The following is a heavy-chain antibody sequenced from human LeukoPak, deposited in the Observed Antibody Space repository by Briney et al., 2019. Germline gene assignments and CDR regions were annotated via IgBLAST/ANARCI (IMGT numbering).Heavy chain of an antibody. V-gene: IGHV4-61*01. J-gene: IGHJ4*02. D-gene: IGHD3-16*02. CDR1: GGSFSNYNYY. Sequence: SETLSLTCTVSGGSFSNYNYYWGWIRQPPGKGLEWIGYISYSGSTNYNPSLKSRVTISVDTSKNQFSLKLNSVTAADTAVYYCARYIWGSYPTFEDYWGQGSLVTVSS. CDR3: ARYIWGSYPTFEDY. CDR2: ISYSGST.